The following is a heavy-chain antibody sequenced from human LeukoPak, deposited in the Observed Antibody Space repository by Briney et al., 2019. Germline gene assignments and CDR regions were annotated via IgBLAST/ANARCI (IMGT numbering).Heavy chain of an antibody. CDR1: GYSLTRYY. CDR2: MNPSGTST. CDR3: ARALYYYDSPSYDDFDY. Sequence: EASVKVSCKASGYSLTRYYMHWVRQAPGQGLEWTGIMNPSGTSTNYAQKFQGRVIMTGDTSTSTVYMELRSLRSDDTAVYYCARALYYYDSPSYDDFDYWGQGTLVTVSS. J-gene: IGHJ4*02. D-gene: IGHD3-22*01. V-gene: IGHV1-46*01.